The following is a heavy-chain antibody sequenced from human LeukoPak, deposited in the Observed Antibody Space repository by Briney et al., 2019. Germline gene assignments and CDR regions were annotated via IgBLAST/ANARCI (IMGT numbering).Heavy chain of an antibody. CDR2: IYYSGST. Sequence: ETRSRTCTVSGGSISSSSYDWGWIRQPPRKGLEWIGYIYYSGSTNYKPSLKSRVTISVDTSKNPFSLKLSSVTAADTAVYYCARGGYYGSGNDFRFDPWGQGTLVTVSS. CDR3: ARGGYYGSGNDFRFDP. J-gene: IGHJ5*02. CDR1: GGSISSSSYD. D-gene: IGHD3-10*01. V-gene: IGHV4-61*05.